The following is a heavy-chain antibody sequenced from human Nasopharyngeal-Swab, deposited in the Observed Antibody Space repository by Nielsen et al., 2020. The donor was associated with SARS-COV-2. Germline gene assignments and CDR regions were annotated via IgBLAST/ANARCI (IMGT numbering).Heavy chain of an antibody. V-gene: IGHV3-11*01. Sequence: GGFLRLSCAASGFPFSDYYMSWIRKAPGKGLDWVSYISSTGSTIYYADSVKGRVTISRDNAKNSLYLQMNSLRAEDTAVYYCAGGTYDYVWGSHRESYFDYWGQGTLVTVSS. D-gene: IGHD3-16*01. CDR3: AGGTYDYVWGSHRESYFDY. CDR2: ISSTGSTI. CDR1: GFPFSDYY. J-gene: IGHJ4*02.